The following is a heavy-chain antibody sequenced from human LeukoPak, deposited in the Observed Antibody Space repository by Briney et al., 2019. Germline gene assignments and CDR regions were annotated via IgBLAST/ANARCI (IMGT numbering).Heavy chain of an antibody. CDR2: IRNDGSMK. Sequence: GGSLRLSCAASGFIFSNYGMHWIRQTPAKGLEWVAFIRNDGSMKYYADSVKGRFTISRDNSKNTLYLQMNNLRTEDMAVYYCAKSDIIVVSDAKGNWFDPWGQGSLVTVSS. CDR3: AKSDIIVVSDAKGNWFDP. J-gene: IGHJ5*02. V-gene: IGHV3-30*02. D-gene: IGHD2-2*01. CDR1: GFIFSNYG.